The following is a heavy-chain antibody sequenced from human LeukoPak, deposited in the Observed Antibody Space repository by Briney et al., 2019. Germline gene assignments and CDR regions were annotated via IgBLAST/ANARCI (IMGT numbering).Heavy chain of an antibody. CDR1: GGSISSYY. Sequence: SETLSLTCTVSGGSISSYYWSWIRQPPGKGLEWIGYIYYRGSTNYNPSLKSRVTISVDTSKNQFSLKLSSVTAADTAVYYCARGEDFWSGYYAGFDYWGQGTLVTVSS. CDR3: ARGEDFWSGYYAGFDY. D-gene: IGHD3-3*01. CDR2: IYYRGST. J-gene: IGHJ4*02. V-gene: IGHV4-59*01.